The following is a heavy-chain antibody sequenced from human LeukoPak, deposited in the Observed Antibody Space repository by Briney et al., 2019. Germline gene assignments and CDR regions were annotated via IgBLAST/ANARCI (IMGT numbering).Heavy chain of an antibody. CDR3: ARGAAAAIRGTLFDY. CDR1: GFSVSSNY. D-gene: IGHD2-2*02. CDR2: ISSSSSYI. J-gene: IGHJ4*02. V-gene: IGHV3-21*01. Sequence: GGSLRLSCAASGFSVSSNYMNWVRQAPGKGLEWVSSISSSSSYIYYADSVKGRFTISRDNAKNSLYLQMNSLRAEDTAVYYCARGAAAAIRGTLFDYWGQGTLVTVSS.